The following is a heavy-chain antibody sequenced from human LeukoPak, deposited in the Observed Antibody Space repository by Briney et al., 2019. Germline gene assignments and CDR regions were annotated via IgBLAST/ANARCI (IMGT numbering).Heavy chain of an antibody. Sequence: ASVKVSCKASGYTFTGYYMHWVRQAPGQGLEWMGWISTYNGNTNHAQKFQGRVTMTTDTSTSTAYMELRSLRSDDTAVYYCARTDIGHYYYYYMDVWGKGTTVTVSS. CDR1: GYTFTGYY. J-gene: IGHJ6*03. CDR3: ARTDIGHYYYYYMDV. D-gene: IGHD2-15*01. CDR2: ISTYNGNT. V-gene: IGHV1-18*04.